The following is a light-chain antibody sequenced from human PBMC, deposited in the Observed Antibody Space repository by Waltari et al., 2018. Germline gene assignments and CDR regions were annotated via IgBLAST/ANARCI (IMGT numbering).Light chain of an antibody. CDR3: QNHERLPAT. CDR2: AAS. CDR1: PSIGKY. V-gene: IGKV3-20*01. Sequence: VLTQSQATLALSPGESATRPCRASPSIGKYLVWYQQRPGQAPRLVMYAASTRATGIPDRFSGSGYGTDFSLTISRLEPEDFAVYYCQNHERLPATFGQGTKVEIK. J-gene: IGKJ1*01.